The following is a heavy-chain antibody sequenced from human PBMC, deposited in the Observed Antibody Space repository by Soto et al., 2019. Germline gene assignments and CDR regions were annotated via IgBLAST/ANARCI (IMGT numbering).Heavy chain of an antibody. Sequence: GGSLRLSCAASGFTFSSYSMNWVRQAPGKGLEWVSYISSSSTIYYADSVKGRFTISRDNAKNSLYLQMNSLRDEDTAVYYCARDRRYCSSTSCYLNWFDPWGQGTLVTVSS. CDR1: GFTFSSYS. J-gene: IGHJ5*02. CDR3: ARDRRYCSSTSCYLNWFDP. V-gene: IGHV3-48*02. CDR2: ISSSSTI. D-gene: IGHD2-2*01.